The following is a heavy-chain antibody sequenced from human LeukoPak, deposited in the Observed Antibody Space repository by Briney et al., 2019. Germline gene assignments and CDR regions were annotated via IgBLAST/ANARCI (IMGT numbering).Heavy chain of an antibody. J-gene: IGHJ4*02. V-gene: IGHV5-51*01. CDR2: IYTGDSDT. CDR1: GYSFTSYW. D-gene: IGHD5-18*01. Sequence: GASLKFSCKGSGYSFTSYWIGWVRQMPGKGLEWMGIIYTGDSDTRYSPSFQGQVTISADKSISTAYLQWSSLKASDTAMYYCARHSWRGYSYAGIDYWGQGTLVTVSS. CDR3: ARHSWRGYSYAGIDY.